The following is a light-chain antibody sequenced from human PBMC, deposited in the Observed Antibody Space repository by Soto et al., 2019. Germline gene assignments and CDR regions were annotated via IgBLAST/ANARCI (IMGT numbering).Light chain of an antibody. J-gene: IGLJ1*01. CDR3: SSFTSSITYV. CDR1: SSDVGGYNS. V-gene: IGLV2-14*01. CDR2: DVS. Sequence: QPVLTQPASVSGSPGQSITISCTGTSSDVGGYNSVSWYQQHPGKGPKLMIYDVSNRPSGVSNRFSGSKSGNTASLTISGLQAEDEADYYCSSFTSSITYVFGTGTKLTVL.